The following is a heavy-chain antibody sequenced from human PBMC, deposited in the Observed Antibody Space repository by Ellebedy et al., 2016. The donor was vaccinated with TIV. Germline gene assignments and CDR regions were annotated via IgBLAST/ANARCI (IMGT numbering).Heavy chain of an antibody. CDR2: IDNDGTRT. CDR1: GITFSRYW. CDR3: ASGMVVSMTGTSDY. D-gene: IGHD2-8*02. V-gene: IGHV3-74*01. Sequence: GESLKISXAASGITFSRYWMHWVRQVPGTGLVWVSRIDNDGTRTDYADSVKGRFTISRDNAKSTLYLQMNSLRAEDSALYYCASGMVVSMTGTSDYWGQGTLVTVSS. J-gene: IGHJ4*02.